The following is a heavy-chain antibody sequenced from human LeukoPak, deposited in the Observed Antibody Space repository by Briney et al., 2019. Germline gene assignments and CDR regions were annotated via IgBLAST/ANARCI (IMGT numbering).Heavy chain of an antibody. Sequence: GGSLRLSCAASGFTFSSYWMNWARQAPGKGLEWVSTISDSGSSTYYADSVKGRFTISRDNSKNTLFLRMNGLRAGDTAVYYCARDVPGIAVTGTSDYWGQGTLVTVSS. CDR2: ISDSGSST. CDR3: ARDVPGIAVTGTSDY. J-gene: IGHJ4*02. V-gene: IGHV3-23*01. CDR1: GFTFSSYW. D-gene: IGHD6-19*01.